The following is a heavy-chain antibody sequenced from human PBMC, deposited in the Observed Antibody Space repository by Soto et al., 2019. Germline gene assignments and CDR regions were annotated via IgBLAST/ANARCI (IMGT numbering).Heavy chain of an antibody. J-gene: IGHJ6*02. CDR1: GYSFASYW. CDR3: ARPRSGSYRLDYYGMDV. V-gene: IGHV5-51*01. CDR2: IYPGDSDS. D-gene: IGHD3-10*01. Sequence: PGESLEISCKVSGYSFASYWIAWVRQMPGKGLEWMGIIYPGDSDSRYSPSFQGQVTISADKSISTAYLQWNSLKASDTAIYYCARPRSGSYRLDYYGMDVWGQGTTVTVSS.